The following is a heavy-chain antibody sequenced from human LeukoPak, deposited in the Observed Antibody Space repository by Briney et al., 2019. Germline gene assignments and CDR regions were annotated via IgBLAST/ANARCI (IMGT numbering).Heavy chain of an antibody. CDR2: INANSGNT. CDR3: ASKWVTYYYNSSAYHYPTVVFDI. D-gene: IGHD3-22*01. CDR1: GHTFTGYY. Sequence: ASVKVSCKASGHTFTGYYMHWVRQAPGQGLEWMGWINANSGNTNYAQKFQGRVTMTRDTSSSTAYMELSRLRSDDTAVYYCASKWVTYYYNSSAYHYPTVVFDIWGQGTMVTVSS. J-gene: IGHJ3*02. V-gene: IGHV1-2*02.